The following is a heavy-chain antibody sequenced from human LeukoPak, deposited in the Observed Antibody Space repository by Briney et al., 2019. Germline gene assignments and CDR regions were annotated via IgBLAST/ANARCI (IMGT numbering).Heavy chain of an antibody. D-gene: IGHD3-10*01. V-gene: IGHV3-30-3*01. J-gene: IGHJ4*02. CDR1: GFTFSIYS. CDR3: TRDLSGGGYDF. CDR2: ISYDGTNK. Sequence: GGSLRLSCAASGFTFSIYSMRCVRQAPGKGLEWVSVISYDGTNKYYADSVQGRFTISRDNSKNTLYLQMNRLRVEDSGVYYCTRDLSGGGYDFWGQGTLVPVSS.